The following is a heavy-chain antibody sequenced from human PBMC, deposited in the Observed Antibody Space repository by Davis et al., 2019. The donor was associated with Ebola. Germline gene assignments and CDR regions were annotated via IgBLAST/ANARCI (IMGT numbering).Heavy chain of an antibody. V-gene: IGHV4-59*01. CDR2: IYYSGST. CDR3: ARVGGYSSSWLIFDY. J-gene: IGHJ4*02. Sequence: PSETLSLTCTVSGGSISSYYWSWIRQPPGKGLEWIGYIYYSGSTNYNPSLKSRVTISVDTSKNQFSLKLSSVTAADTAVYYCARVGGYSSSWLIFDYWGQGTLVTVSS. CDR1: GGSISSYY. D-gene: IGHD6-13*01.